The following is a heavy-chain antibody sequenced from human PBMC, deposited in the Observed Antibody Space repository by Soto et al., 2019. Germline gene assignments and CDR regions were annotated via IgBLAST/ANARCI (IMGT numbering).Heavy chain of an antibody. CDR1: GFTFNNYG. CDR2: ITGSGSDT. V-gene: IGHV3-23*01. CDR3: AKLGSSAWSPHYYFDY. D-gene: IGHD3-10*01. Sequence: GGFLRLSCAASGFTFNNYGMGWVRQAPGKGLEWVSAITGSGSDTYYLDSVKGRFTISRDNSKNTLFLQVNSLRAEDTAIYYCAKLGSSAWSPHYYFDYWGQGTPVTVSS. J-gene: IGHJ4*02.